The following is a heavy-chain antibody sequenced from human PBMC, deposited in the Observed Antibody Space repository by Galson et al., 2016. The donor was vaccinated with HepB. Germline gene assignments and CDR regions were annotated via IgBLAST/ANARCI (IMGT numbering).Heavy chain of an antibody. Sequence: SLRLSCAASGFTFSDYYMHWVRQGSGRGLMWVSRISSDGNTTTYADSVKGRFTISRDNAKNTLYLQMNSLRAEDTAMYFCTRDLETVADTWFDPWGQGTLVTVSS. CDR1: GFTFSDYY. J-gene: IGHJ5*02. CDR2: ISSDGNTT. V-gene: IGHV3-74*01. D-gene: IGHD5-12*01. CDR3: TRDLETVADTWFDP.